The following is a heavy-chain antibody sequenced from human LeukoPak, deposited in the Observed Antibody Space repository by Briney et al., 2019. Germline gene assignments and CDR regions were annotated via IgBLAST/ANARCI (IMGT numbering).Heavy chain of an antibody. CDR3: AKVAGDRMDY. V-gene: IGHV1-18*01. CDR2: ISANNGKT. D-gene: IGHD6-13*01. CDR1: GYTFTSYG. Sequence: GATVTVSCKASGYTFTSYGFCWVRQAPGHGLEWMGWISANNGKTAYAQTFQGRVTFTTDTSTTTAYWELRTLRPDDTAVYYCAKVAGDRMDYWGQGTLVTVSS. J-gene: IGHJ4*02.